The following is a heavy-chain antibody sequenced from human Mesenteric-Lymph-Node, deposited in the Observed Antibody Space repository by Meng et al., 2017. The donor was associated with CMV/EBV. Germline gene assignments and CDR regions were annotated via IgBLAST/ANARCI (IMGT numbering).Heavy chain of an antibody. CDR3: VRDYGSGSYSPPYYYYYGMDV. J-gene: IGHJ6*02. V-gene: IGHV3-20*04. D-gene: IGHD3-10*01. Sequence: GESLKISCAASGFIFDDYGMSWVRQAPGKGPEWVSGINWNGEGTGYADSVRGRFTISRDNAKNSLYLQMNSLRAEDTAVYYCVRDYGSGSYSPPYYYYYGMDVWGQGTTVTVSS. CDR1: GFIFDDYG. CDR2: INWNGEGT.